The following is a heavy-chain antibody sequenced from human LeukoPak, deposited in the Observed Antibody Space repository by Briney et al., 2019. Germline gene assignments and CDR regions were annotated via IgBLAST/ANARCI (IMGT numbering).Heavy chain of an antibody. CDR1: GFTFSDYY. CDR2: ISSSGSTI. D-gene: IGHD3-22*01. CDR3: ARDSNSLGINYYDSSGYPAD. Sequence: GGSLRLSCAASGFTFSDYYMSWIRQAPGKGLEWVSYISSSGSTIYYADSVKGRFTISRDNAKNSLYLQMNSLRAEDTAVYYCARDSNSLGINYYDSSGYPADWGQGTLVTVSS. V-gene: IGHV3-11*01. J-gene: IGHJ4*02.